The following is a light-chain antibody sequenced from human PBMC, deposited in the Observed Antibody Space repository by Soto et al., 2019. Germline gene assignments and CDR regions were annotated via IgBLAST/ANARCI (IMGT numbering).Light chain of an antibody. CDR1: SSNIGAGYD. J-gene: IGLJ1*01. CDR2: GNI. V-gene: IGLV1-40*01. CDR3: QSYDSTLSARYV. Sequence: QSVLTQPPSVSGAPGQRVTISCTGSSSNIGAGYDVHWYQQRPGTAPKLLIFGNINRPSGVPDRFSGSKSGTSASLAITGHQAEDEGDYYCQSYDSTLSARYVFGTGTKV.